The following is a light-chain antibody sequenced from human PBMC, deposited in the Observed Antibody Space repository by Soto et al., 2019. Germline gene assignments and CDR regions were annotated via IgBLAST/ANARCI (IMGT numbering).Light chain of an antibody. J-gene: IGLJ1*01. CDR3: SSYTSSSTYV. V-gene: IGLV2-14*01. CDR2: DVS. Sequence: QSALTQPASVSGSPGQSIAISCTGSSSDVGGYNYVSWHQQHPGKAPKVVIYDVSNRPSGVSDRFSGSKSGNTASLTISGLQAEDEADYYCSSYTSSSTYVFGTGTKLTVL. CDR1: SSDVGGYNY.